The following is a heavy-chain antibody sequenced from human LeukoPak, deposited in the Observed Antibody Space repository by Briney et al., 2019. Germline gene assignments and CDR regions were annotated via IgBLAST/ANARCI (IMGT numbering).Heavy chain of an antibody. Sequence: PSETLSLTCTVSGGSISSGSYYWSWIRQPAGKGLEWIGRIYTSGSTNYNPSLKSRVTISVDTSKNQFSLKLSSVTAADTAVYYCARVHDSSCYYYLFNWGQGTLVTVSS. D-gene: IGHD3-22*01. V-gene: IGHV4-61*02. CDR1: GGSISSGSYY. J-gene: IGHJ4*02. CDR3: ARVHDSSCYYYLFN. CDR2: IYTSGST.